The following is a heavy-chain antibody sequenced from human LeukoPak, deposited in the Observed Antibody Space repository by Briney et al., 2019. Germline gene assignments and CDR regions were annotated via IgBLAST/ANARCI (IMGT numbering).Heavy chain of an antibody. D-gene: IGHD6-6*01. V-gene: IGHV3-23*01. J-gene: IGHJ4*02. CDR3: ARGSLGSSYYFDY. CDR1: GFTFGSSA. CDR2: FSRSGPDT. Sequence: GSLRLSCAASGFTFGSSAMSWVRQAPGKGPEWVSTFSRSGPDTYYADSVKGRFTIFRDNSKNTLYLQMNSLRAEDTAVYYCARGSLGSSYYFDYWGQGTLVTVSS.